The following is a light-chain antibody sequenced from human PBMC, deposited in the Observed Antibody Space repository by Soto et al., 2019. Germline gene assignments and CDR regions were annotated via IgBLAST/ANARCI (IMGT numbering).Light chain of an antibody. J-gene: IGKJ2*01. CDR3: QQYGSSPEYT. Sequence: EIVLTQSPGTLSLCPGERATLSCRASQSVSNSFIAWYQQKPGQAPRLLIYGASSRAAGIPDRFSGSGSGTDFTLTISRLEPEDFAVYYCQQYGSSPEYTFGQGTKLEIK. CDR2: GAS. V-gene: IGKV3-20*01. CDR1: QSVSNSF.